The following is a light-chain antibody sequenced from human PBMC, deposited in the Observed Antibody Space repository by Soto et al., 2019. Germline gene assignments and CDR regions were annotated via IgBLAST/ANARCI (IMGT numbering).Light chain of an antibody. CDR3: SSYTSSSTYV. CDR2: EVT. Sequence: QSALTQPASVSGSPGQSITISCTGTSSDVGGYDYVSWYQQHPGKAPKLMIYEVTNRPSGVSNRFSGSKSGNTASLTISGLQAEDEADYYCSSYTSSSTYVFATGTKLT. V-gene: IGLV2-14*01. J-gene: IGLJ1*01. CDR1: SSDVGGYDY.